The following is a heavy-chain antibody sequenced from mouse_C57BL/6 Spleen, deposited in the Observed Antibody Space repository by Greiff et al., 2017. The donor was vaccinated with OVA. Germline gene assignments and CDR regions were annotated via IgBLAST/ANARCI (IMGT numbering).Heavy chain of an antibody. CDR2: INPSNGGT. V-gene: IGHV1-53*01. D-gene: IGHD1-1*01. J-gene: IGHJ1*03. Sequence: VQLQQPGTELVKPGASVKLSCKASGYTFTSYWMHWVKQRPGQGLEWIGNINPSNGGTNYNEKFKSKATLTVDKSSSTAYMQLSSLTSEDSAVYYCARRSGYYGSPHWYFDVWGTGTTVTVSS. CDR3: ARRSGYYGSPHWYFDV. CDR1: GYTFTSYW.